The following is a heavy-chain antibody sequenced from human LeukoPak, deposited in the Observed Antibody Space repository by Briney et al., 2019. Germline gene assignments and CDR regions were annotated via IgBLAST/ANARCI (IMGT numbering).Heavy chain of an antibody. V-gene: IGHV3-23*01. Sequence: GGSLSLSCAASGFTFSIYAMTWLRQAPGEGVEWASIVDGSGVTTYYADSVKGRYTIARDNSKNTLYLEMNSRRAEDTAVYYWAKGWMGATVGVPMGYWGQGTLVTVSS. CDR2: VDGSGVTT. CDR3: AKGWMGATVGVPMGY. CDR1: GFTFSIYA. J-gene: IGHJ4*02. D-gene: IGHD1-26*01.